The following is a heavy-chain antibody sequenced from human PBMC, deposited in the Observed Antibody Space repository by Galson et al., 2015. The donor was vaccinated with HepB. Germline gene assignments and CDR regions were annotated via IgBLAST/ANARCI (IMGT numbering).Heavy chain of an antibody. CDR2: IYHSGST. J-gene: IGHJ3*02. CDR1: GGSISSGGYS. Sequence: LSLTCAVSGGSISSGGYSWSWIRQPPGKGLEWIGYIYHSGSTYYNPSLKSRVTISVDRSKNQFSLKLSSVTAADTAVYFCARMIGLDSSGNLDAFDIWGQGTMVTVSS. D-gene: IGHD3-22*01. V-gene: IGHV4-30-2*01. CDR3: ARMIGLDSSGNLDAFDI.